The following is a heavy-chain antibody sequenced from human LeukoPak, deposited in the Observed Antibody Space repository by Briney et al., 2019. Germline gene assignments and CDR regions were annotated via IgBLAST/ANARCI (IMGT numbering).Heavy chain of an antibody. Sequence: GGSLRLSCAAPGFTLSGSAMHWVRQASGKGLGWVGRIRSKANSYATAYAASVKGRFTISRDDSKNTAYLQMNSLKTEDTAVYYCAKATSPGSVATSNDYWGQGTLVTVSS. J-gene: IGHJ4*02. V-gene: IGHV3-73*01. CDR3: AKATSPGSVATSNDY. CDR2: IRSKANSYAT. D-gene: IGHD5-24*01. CDR1: GFTLSGSA.